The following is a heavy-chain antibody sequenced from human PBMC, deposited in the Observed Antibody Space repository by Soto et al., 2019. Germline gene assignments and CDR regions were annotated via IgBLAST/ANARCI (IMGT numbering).Heavy chain of an antibody. CDR2: ISGSGGST. CDR3: AKDIRYSSSWYLDY. V-gene: IGHV3-23*01. J-gene: IGHJ4*02. Sequence: EVQLLESGGGLVQPGGSLRLSCAASGFTISSYAMSRVRQAPGKGLEWVSAISGSGGSTYYADSVKGRFTISRDNSKNTLYLQMNSLRAEDTAVYYCAKDIRYSSSWYLDYWGQGTLVTVSS. D-gene: IGHD6-13*01. CDR1: GFTISSYA.